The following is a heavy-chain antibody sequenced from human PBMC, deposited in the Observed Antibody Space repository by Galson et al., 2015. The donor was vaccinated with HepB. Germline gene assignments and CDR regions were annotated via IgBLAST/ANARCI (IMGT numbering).Heavy chain of an antibody. V-gene: IGHV3-49*03. J-gene: IGHJ4*02. Sequence: SLRLSCAASGFTFGDYAMSWFRQAPGKGLEWVGFIRSKAYGGTTEYAASVKGRFTISRGDSKSIAYLQMNSLKTEDTAVYYCTRGPYSSGWGWNFDYWGQGTLVTVSS. CDR2: IRSKAYGGTT. CDR1: GFTFGDYA. CDR3: TRGPYSSGWGWNFDY. D-gene: IGHD6-19*01.